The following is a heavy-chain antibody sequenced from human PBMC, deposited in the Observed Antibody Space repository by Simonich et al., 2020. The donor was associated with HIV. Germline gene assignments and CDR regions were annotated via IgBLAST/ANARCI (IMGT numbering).Heavy chain of an antibody. CDR1: GFTFDDYA. V-gene: IGHV3-9*01. Sequence: EVQLVESGGGLVQPGRSLRLSCAASGFTFDDYAMHWVRQAPGKGLEWVSGISWNSGSIGYADSVKGRFTISRDNAKNSLYLQMNSLRAEDTALYYCAKGSGYIYGGPIDYLGQGTLVTVSS. CDR2: ISWNSGSI. D-gene: IGHD5-18*01. J-gene: IGHJ4*02. CDR3: AKGSGYIYGGPIDY.